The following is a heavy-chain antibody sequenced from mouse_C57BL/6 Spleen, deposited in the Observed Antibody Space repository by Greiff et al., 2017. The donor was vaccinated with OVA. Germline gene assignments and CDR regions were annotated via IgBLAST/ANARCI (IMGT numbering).Heavy chain of an antibody. CDR3: ARSGLITTVVPYYFDY. D-gene: IGHD1-1*01. J-gene: IGHJ2*01. V-gene: IGHV1-55*01. CDR1: GYTFTSYW. CDR2: IYPGSGST. Sequence: VQLQQSGAELVKPGASVKMSCKASGYTFTSYWITWVKQRPGQGLEWIGDIYPGSGSTNYNEKFKSKATLTVDTSSSTAYMQLSSLTSEDSAVYYCARSGLITTVVPYYFDYWGQGTTLTVSS.